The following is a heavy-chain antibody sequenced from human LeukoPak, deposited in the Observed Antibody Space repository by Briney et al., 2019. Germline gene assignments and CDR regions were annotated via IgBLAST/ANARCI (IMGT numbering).Heavy chain of an antibody. Sequence: GGSLRLSCAVSGFAFDEFAVPWVRHLPGKGLEWVSGISFNSANINYADSVKGRFTISRDNTKNSLYQQMNSLRTADTAVYYSAKALYSASWYNFFDFWGRGTLVTVSS. CDR3: AKALYSASWYNFFDF. V-gene: IGHV3-9*01. CDR2: ISFNSANI. CDR1: GFAFDEFA. D-gene: IGHD6-13*01. J-gene: IGHJ4*01.